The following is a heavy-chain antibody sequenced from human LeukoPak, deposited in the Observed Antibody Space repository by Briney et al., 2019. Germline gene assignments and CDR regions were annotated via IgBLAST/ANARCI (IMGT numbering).Heavy chain of an antibody. D-gene: IGHD3-16*02. Sequence: GGSLRLSCAASGFTFSSYGMHWVRQAPGKGLEWVAVISYDGSNKYYADSVKGRFTISRDNSKNTLYLQMNSLRAEDTAVYYCAKPLPPYDYVWGSYLLPSDVWGQGTTVTVSS. V-gene: IGHV3-30*18. CDR2: ISYDGSNK. CDR1: GFTFSSYG. J-gene: IGHJ6*02. CDR3: AKPLPPYDYVWGSYLLPSDV.